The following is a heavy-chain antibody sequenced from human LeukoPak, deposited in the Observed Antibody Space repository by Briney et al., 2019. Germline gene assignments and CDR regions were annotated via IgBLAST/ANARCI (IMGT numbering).Heavy chain of an antibody. V-gene: IGHV3-53*04. CDR1: GFTVSSNY. CDR2: IYSGGST. D-gene: IGHD4/OR15-4a*01. Sequence: GGSLRLSCAASGFTVSSNYMSWVRQAPGKGLEWVSVIYSGGSTYYADSVKGRFTISRHNSKNTLYLQMNSLRAEDTAVYYCARAPAGANWYFDLWGRGTLVTVSS. CDR3: ARAPAGANWYFDL. J-gene: IGHJ2*01.